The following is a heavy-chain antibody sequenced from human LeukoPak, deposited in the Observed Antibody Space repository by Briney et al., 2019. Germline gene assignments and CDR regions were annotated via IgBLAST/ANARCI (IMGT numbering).Heavy chain of an antibody. Sequence: GASVKVSCKASGYTFTSYGISWVRQAPGQGLEWMGWISAYNGNTNYAQKLQGRVTMTTDTSTSTAYMELRSLRSDDTAVYYCARSLGYCSSTSCLVFDYWGQGTLVTVSS. CDR1: GYTFTSYG. CDR2: ISAYNGNT. CDR3: ARSLGYCSSTSCLVFDY. D-gene: IGHD2-2*01. J-gene: IGHJ4*02. V-gene: IGHV1-18*01.